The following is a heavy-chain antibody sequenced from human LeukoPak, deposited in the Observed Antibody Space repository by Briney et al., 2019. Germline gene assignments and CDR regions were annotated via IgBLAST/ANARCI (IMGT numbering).Heavy chain of an antibody. V-gene: IGHV3-23*01. D-gene: IGHD6-6*01. CDR2: ISGSGGST. Sequence: GGSLRLSCAASGFTFSSYSINWVRQAPGKGLEWVSAISGSGGSTYYADSVKGRFTISRDNSKNTLYLQMNSLRAEDTAVYYCAKGKLTRIAARVDYWGQGALVTVSS. CDR3: AKGKLTRIAARVDY. CDR1: GFTFSSYS. J-gene: IGHJ4*02.